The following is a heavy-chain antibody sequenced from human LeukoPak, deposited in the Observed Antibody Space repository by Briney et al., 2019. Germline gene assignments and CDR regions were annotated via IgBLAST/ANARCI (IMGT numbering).Heavy chain of an antibody. Sequence: SETLSLTCTVSGASISSYYWSWIRQPPGKGLEWIGYIYYSENTNSNPSLKSRVTISVDTSKNQFSLKLSSVTAADTAVYYCAVGGVYLRGGAEAFDIWGQGTMVTVSS. CDR1: GASISSYY. J-gene: IGHJ3*02. D-gene: IGHD3-10*01. CDR3: AVGGVYLRGGAEAFDI. CDR2: IYYSENT. V-gene: IGHV4-59*12.